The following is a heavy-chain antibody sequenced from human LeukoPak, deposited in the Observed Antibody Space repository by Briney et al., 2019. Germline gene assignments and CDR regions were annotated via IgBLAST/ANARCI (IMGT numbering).Heavy chain of an antibody. Sequence: SETLSLTCTVSGGSISSSSYYWGWIRQPPGKGREWSVSIYYRGSTYYNPSLKSRVTISVYTSKNQFSLKLSSVTAADTAVYYCARHFWSGEIWFDPWGQGTLVTVSS. D-gene: IGHD3-3*01. V-gene: IGHV4-39*01. CDR2: IYYRGST. CDR1: GGSISSSSYY. CDR3: ARHFWSGEIWFDP. J-gene: IGHJ5*02.